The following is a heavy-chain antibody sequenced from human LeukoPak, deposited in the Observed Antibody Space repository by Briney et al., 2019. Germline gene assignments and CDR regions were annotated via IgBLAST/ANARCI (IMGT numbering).Heavy chain of an antibody. D-gene: IGHD2-15*01. CDR1: GFTFSSYA. CDR3: AKVERWTYLDY. CDR2: ISGSGDTT. Sequence: GGALRLSCAASGFTFSSYAMDWVRQAPGKGLEWVSFISGSGDTTYYADSVKGRFTISRDSSKNTLYLQMNSLRAEDTAVYYCAKVERWTYLDYWGQGTLVTVSS. J-gene: IGHJ4*02. V-gene: IGHV3-23*01.